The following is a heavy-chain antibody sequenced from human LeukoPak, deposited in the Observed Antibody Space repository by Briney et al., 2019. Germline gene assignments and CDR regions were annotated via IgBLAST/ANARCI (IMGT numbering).Heavy chain of an antibody. Sequence: GGSLRLSCAASGFTFSSYAMSLVRQAPGKGLEWVSAISGSGGSTYYADSVKGRFTISRDNSKNTLYLQMNSLRAEDTAVYYCAKDYSSGWYYFFDYWGQGTLVTVSS. J-gene: IGHJ4*02. CDR1: GFTFSSYA. CDR2: ISGSGGST. V-gene: IGHV3-23*01. D-gene: IGHD6-19*01. CDR3: AKDYSSGWYYFFDY.